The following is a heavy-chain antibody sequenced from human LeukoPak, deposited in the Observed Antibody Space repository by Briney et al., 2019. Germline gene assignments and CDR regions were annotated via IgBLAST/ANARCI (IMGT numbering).Heavy chain of an antibody. CDR1: GFTFDDYG. Sequence: GGSLRLSCAASGFTFDDYGMSWVRQAPGKGLEWVSGINWNGGSTGYADSVKGRFTISRDNSKNSLYLPMNRLRAEDPALYSCAREGRNGYGTHFAYWGQGTLVTVSS. J-gene: IGHJ4*02. CDR3: AREGRNGYGTHFAY. V-gene: IGHV3-20*04. D-gene: IGHD4-17*01. CDR2: INWNGGST.